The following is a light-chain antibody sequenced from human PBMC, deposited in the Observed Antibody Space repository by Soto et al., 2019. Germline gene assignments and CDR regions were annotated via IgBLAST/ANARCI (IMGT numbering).Light chain of an antibody. J-gene: IGKJ5*01. Sequence: EIVLTQSPGTMSLSPGERAALSFSSSESISSTNLGWYQQKPGQAPRLLIYAASSRATGIPVRFSGSGSGTDFTLTISRLEPEDFAVYYCQQYGSSLITFGQGTRLEIK. CDR1: ESISSTN. CDR3: QQYGSSLIT. CDR2: AAS. V-gene: IGKV3-20*01.